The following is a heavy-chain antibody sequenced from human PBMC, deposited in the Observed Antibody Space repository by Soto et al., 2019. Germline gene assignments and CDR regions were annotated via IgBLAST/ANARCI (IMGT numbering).Heavy chain of an antibody. CDR3: ARGGVSTRTFDY. CDR1: GYNFAGYC. J-gene: IGHJ4*02. CDR2: IYPSVSHT. D-gene: IGHD3-3*01. Sequence: GESLKISCKGSGYNFAGYCIAWVRQMPGKGLELMGIIYPSVSHTRYRPSFQGQVTISADKSISSAYLQWSSLRASDTAMYYCARGGVSTRTFDYWGQGTQVTVSS. V-gene: IGHV5-51*01.